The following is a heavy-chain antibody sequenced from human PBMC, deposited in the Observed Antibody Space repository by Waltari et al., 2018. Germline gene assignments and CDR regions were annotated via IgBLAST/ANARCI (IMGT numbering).Heavy chain of an antibody. D-gene: IGHD4-17*01. CDR3: AHGGYGDFGGDY. J-gene: IGHJ4*02. CDR2: ISGSGGST. Sequence: EVQLLESGGGLVQLGGSLRLSCAASGYTLRSPAMSWVRQAPGKGLEWVSAISGSGGSTYYADSVKGRFTITRDNSKNTLYLQMNNLRAEDTAVYYCAHGGYGDFGGDYWGQGTLVTVSS. CDR1: GYTLRSPA. V-gene: IGHV3-23*01.